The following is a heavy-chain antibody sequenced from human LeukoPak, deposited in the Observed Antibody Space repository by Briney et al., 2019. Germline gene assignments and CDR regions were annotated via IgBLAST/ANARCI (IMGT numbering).Heavy chain of an antibody. Sequence: ASVKVSCKASGYTFTSYGISWVRQAPGQGLEWMGWISAYNGNTNYAQKLQGRVTMTTDTSTSTAYMELRSLRSDDTAVYYCAREGSSGYYVYYYYYGMDVWGQGTTVTVSS. J-gene: IGHJ6*02. D-gene: IGHD3-22*01. V-gene: IGHV1-18*01. CDR3: AREGSSGYYVYYYYYGMDV. CDR1: GYTFTSYG. CDR2: ISAYNGNT.